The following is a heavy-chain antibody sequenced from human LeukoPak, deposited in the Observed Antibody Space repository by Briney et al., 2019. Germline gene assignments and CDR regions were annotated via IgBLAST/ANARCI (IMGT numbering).Heavy chain of an antibody. Sequence: GRSLRLSCAASGFTFSSYAMHWVRQAPGKGLERVAVISYDGSNKYYADSVKGRFTISRDNSKNTLYLQMNSLRAEDTAVYYCARAGDGDQVDAFDIWGQGTMVTVSS. CDR1: GFTFSSYA. J-gene: IGHJ3*02. V-gene: IGHV3-30-3*01. CDR2: ISYDGSNK. D-gene: IGHD4-17*01. CDR3: ARAGDGDQVDAFDI.